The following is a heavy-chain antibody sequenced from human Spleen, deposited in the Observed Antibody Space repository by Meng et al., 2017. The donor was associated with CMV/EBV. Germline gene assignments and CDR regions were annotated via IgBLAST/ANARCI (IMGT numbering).Heavy chain of an antibody. CDR2: IKQDGSEK. D-gene: IGHD2-2*01. Sequence: GGSLRLSCEASGINFTNAWMSWVRQAPGKGLEWVANIKQDGSEKYYVDSVKGRLTISRDNAKNSLWLQMNSLRAEDTAVYHCAREGACSSTICTLDYWGQGTLVTVSS. CDR1: GINFTNAW. CDR3: AREGACSSTICTLDY. V-gene: IGHV3-7*01. J-gene: IGHJ4*02.